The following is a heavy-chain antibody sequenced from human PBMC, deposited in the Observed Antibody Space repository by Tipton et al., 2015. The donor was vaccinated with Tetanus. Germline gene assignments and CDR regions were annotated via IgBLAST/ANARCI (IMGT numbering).Heavy chain of an antibody. J-gene: IGHJ4*02. D-gene: IGHD2-21*02. CDR2: IKEDGSVK. Sequence: GSLRLSCVASGFTFSNYWMSWVRQAPGKGPEWVANIKEDGSVKGYVDSVKGRFTISRDNAKNSLSLQMSSLRGEDTAVYYCARGMAEASNCGGDCYSDYWGQGTLVTVSS. CDR3: ARGMAEASNCGGDCYSDY. V-gene: IGHV3-7*04. CDR1: GFTFSNYW.